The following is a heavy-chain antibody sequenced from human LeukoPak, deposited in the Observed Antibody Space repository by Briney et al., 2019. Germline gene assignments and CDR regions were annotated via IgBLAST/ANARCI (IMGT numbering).Heavy chain of an antibody. D-gene: IGHD6-19*01. CDR3: AKLKQWRPQRYFFEY. J-gene: IGHJ4*02. Sequence: PGGSLRLSCAASGFTFSSYAMSWVRQAPGKGLEWVSTFSGTSSTSYADAVKGRVTISRDNSKNTLYLQLNSLRAEDTAVYYCAKLKQWRPQRYFFEYWGQGALVTVAS. V-gene: IGHV3-23*01. CDR2: FSGTSST. CDR1: GFTFSSYA.